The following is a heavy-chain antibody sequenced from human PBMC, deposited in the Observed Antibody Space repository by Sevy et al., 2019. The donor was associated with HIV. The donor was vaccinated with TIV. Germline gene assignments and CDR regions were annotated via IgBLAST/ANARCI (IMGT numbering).Heavy chain of an antibody. J-gene: IGHJ3*02. V-gene: IGHV1-8*03. Sequence: PSVKVSCKASGYTFTSRDINWVRQATGQGLEWMGWMNPNSGNTGYAQKFQNRVTITRNTSIRTAYMELSSLRPEDTAVYYCARDSDYGGNGAYDIWGQGTMVTVSS. D-gene: IGHD4-17*01. CDR3: ARDSDYGGNGAYDI. CDR2: MNPNSGNT. CDR1: GYTFTSRD.